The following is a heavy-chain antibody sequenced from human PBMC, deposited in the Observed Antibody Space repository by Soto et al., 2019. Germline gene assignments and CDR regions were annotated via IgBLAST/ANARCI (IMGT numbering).Heavy chain of an antibody. CDR2: IRTSGGST. V-gene: IGHV3-23*01. J-gene: IGHJ4*02. D-gene: IGHD2-15*01. CDR3: ARLVAH. CDR1: GLTFSSYD. Sequence: GGSLRLSCAASGLTFSSYDMSWVRQAPGKGLEWVSTIRTSGGSTYYADSVKGRFTISRDNSKSTLYLQMNSLRAEDTAVYYYARLVAHWGQGALVTVSS.